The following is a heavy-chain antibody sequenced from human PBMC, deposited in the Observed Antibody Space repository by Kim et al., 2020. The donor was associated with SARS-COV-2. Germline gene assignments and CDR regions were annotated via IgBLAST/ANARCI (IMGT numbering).Heavy chain of an antibody. CDR3: ARSRAATGYYYYGMDV. CDR1: GYSFTSYW. D-gene: IGHD2-15*01. CDR2: IYPGDSDT. J-gene: IGHJ6*02. Sequence: GESLKISCKGSGYSFTSYWIGWVRQVPGKGLEWMGIIYPGDSDTRYSPSFQGQVTISADKSISTAYLQWSSLKASDTAMYYCARSRAATGYYYYGMDVWGQGTTVTVSS. V-gene: IGHV5-51*01.